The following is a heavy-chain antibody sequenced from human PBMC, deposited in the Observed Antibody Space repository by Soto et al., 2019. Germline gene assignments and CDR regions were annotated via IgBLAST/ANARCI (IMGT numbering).Heavy chain of an antibody. CDR1: GLTLSTSS. Sequence: EVQLVESGGMLVQPGGSLRLSCAASGLTLSTSSMNWVRQAPGKGLEWISYIRRHTSVTAYADSVKGRFTISRDSAKNSLYLQMDSLGVEDTAVYYCGQVADSRYYTVDRWGQGTLVPVSS. CDR2: IRRHTSVT. V-gene: IGHV3-48*01. CDR3: GQVADSRYYTVDR. D-gene: IGHD3-22*01. J-gene: IGHJ5*02.